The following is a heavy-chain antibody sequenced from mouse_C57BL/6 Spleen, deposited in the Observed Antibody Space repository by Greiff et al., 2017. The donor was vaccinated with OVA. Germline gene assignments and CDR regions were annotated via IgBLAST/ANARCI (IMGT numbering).Heavy chain of an antibody. CDR2: IDPSDSYT. CDR3: ARGAEAYGYAMDY. Sequence: QVQLQQPGAELVMPGASVKLSCKASGYTFTSYWMHWVKQRPGQGLEWIGEIDPSDSYTNYNQKFKGKSTLTVDKSSSTAYMQLSSLTSEDSAVYYCARGAEAYGYAMDYWGQGTSVTVSS. J-gene: IGHJ4*01. CDR1: GYTFTSYW. D-gene: IGHD1-1*01. V-gene: IGHV1-69*01.